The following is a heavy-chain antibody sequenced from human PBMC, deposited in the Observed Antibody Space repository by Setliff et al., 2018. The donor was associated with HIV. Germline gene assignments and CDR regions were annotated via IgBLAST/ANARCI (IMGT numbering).Heavy chain of an antibody. CDR2: INHSGST. V-gene: IGHV4-34*01. CDR3: ARGPRRRNYYDTSGYYSQNDY. D-gene: IGHD3-22*01. J-gene: IGHJ4*02. Sequence: KTSETLSLTCAVYGESFSAYSWSWIRQPPGKGLEWIGEINHSGSTNYNPSLKSRVAISVDTSKNQFSLKLNSVTAADTAVYYCARGPRRRNYYDTSGYYSQNDYWGQGALVTVSS. CDR1: GESFSAYS.